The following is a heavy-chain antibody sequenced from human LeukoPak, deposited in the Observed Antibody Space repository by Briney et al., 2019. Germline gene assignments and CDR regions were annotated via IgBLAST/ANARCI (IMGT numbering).Heavy chain of an antibody. V-gene: IGHV3-43*01. D-gene: IGHD3-22*01. CDR1: GFTFDDYT. CDR3: AKGPDSSGYYYFDY. CDR2: ISWDGGST. J-gene: IGHJ4*02. Sequence: PGGSLRLSCAASGFTFDDYTMHWVRQAPGKGLEWVSLISWDGGSTYYADSVMGRFTISRDNSKNSLYLQMNSLRTEDTALYYCAKGPDSSGYYYFDYWGQGTLLTVSS.